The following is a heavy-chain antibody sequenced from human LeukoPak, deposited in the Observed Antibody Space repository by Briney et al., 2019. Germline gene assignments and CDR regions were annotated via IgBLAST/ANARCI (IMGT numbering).Heavy chain of an antibody. V-gene: IGHV3-23*01. J-gene: IGHJ5*02. CDR2: ISGSGGST. CDR3: AKDPIVVVVAGNWFDP. D-gene: IGHD2-15*01. Sequence: GGSLRLSCAASGFTFSNAYMNWVRQAPGKGLEWVSAISGSGGSTYYADSVKGRFTISRDNSKNTLYLQMNSLRAEDTAVYYCAKDPIVVVVAGNWFDPWGQGTLVTVSS. CDR1: GFTFSNAY.